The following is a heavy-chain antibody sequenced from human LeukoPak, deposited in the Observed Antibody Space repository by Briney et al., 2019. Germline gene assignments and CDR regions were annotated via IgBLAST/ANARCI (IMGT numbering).Heavy chain of an antibody. Sequence: GESLKISCAASGFTFSSYAMSWLRQAPGKGLEWVSSISGSYGTTYYADSVKGRFTISRDNSKNTLYLQMNSLRAEDTALYYCAKGNIAELPAAPYYWGQGTLVTVSS. V-gene: IGHV3-23*01. CDR2: ISGSYGTT. CDR3: AKGNIAELPAAPYY. J-gene: IGHJ4*02. CDR1: GFTFSSYA. D-gene: IGHD2-2*01.